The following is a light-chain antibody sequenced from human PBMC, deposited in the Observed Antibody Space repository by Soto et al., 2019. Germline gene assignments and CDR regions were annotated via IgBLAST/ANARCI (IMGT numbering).Light chain of an antibody. CDR1: SSDVGGYNY. Sequence: QSALTQPASVSGSPGQSVTISCTGTSSDVGGYNYVSWYQQHPGKAPKLMIYEVNNRPSGVSDRFSGSKSGNTASLTISGVQAEDEADYYCSSYRSSGTWVFGGGTQLTVL. CDR3: SSYRSSGTWV. J-gene: IGLJ3*02. V-gene: IGLV2-14*01. CDR2: EVN.